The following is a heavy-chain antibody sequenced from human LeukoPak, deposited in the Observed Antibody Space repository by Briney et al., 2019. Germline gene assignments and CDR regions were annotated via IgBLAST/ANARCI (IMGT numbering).Heavy chain of an antibody. V-gene: IGHV1-69*05. CDR1: GGTFSSYA. Sequence: SVKVSCKASGGTFSSYAISWVRQAPGQGLEWMGGIIPIFGTANYAQKFQGRVTITTDESTSTAYMELSSLRSEDTAVYYCARAHRLAAAGYNWFDPWGQGTLVTVSS. J-gene: IGHJ5*02. CDR3: ARAHRLAAAGYNWFDP. D-gene: IGHD6-13*01. CDR2: IIPIFGTA.